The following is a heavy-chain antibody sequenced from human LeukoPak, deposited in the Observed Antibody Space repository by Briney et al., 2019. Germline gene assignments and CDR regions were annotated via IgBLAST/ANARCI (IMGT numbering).Heavy chain of an antibody. J-gene: IGHJ4*02. Sequence: GGSLRLSCAASGFTFSSYSMNWVRQAPGKGLEWVSSISSSRSYIYYADSVKGRFTISRDNAKNSLYLQMNSLRAEDTAVYYCARSPPDYGDYEYYFDYWGQGTLVTVSS. D-gene: IGHD4-17*01. CDR3: ARSPPDYGDYEYYFDY. V-gene: IGHV3-21*01. CDR1: GFTFSSYS. CDR2: ISSSRSYI.